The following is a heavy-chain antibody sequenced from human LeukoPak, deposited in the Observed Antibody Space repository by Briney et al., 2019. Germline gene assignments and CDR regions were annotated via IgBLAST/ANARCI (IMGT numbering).Heavy chain of an antibody. V-gene: IGHV3-64*01. CDR3: ARAPYSGSYSDY. J-gene: IGHJ4*02. Sequence: GGSLRLSCAASGFSLRSYAMQWVRQAPGKGLEYVSAISSNGGSTFYVNSVEGRFTISRDNSKNTLYLQMGSLRPEDMAVYYCARAPYSGSYSDYWGQGTLVTVSS. D-gene: IGHD1-26*01. CDR2: ISSNGGST. CDR1: GFSLRSYA.